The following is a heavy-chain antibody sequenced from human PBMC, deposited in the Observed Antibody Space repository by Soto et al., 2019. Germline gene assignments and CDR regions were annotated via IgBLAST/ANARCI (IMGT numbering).Heavy chain of an antibody. CDR1: GFTFSSYG. Sequence: QVQLVESGGGVVQPGRSLRLSCAASGFTFSSYGMHWVRQAPGKGLEWVAVIWYDGSNKYYADSVKGRFTNSRDNSKNTLYLQMNSLRAEDTAVYYCARGGHSGSYYNNYYYGMDVWGQGTTVTVSS. D-gene: IGHD3-10*01. CDR2: IWYDGSNK. CDR3: ARGGHSGSYYNNYYYGMDV. J-gene: IGHJ6*02. V-gene: IGHV3-33*01.